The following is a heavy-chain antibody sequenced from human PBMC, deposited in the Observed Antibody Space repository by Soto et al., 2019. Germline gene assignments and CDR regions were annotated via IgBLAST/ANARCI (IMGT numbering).Heavy chain of an antibody. Sequence: GASVKVSFKASGYTFTGYYMHWVRQAPGQGLEWMGWINPNSGGTNYAQKFQGWVTMTRDTSISTAYMELSRLRSDDTAVYYCARVHNYDILTGYPPYGMDVWGQGTTVTVSS. CDR3: ARVHNYDILTGYPPYGMDV. J-gene: IGHJ6*02. CDR2: INPNSGGT. CDR1: GYTFTGYY. D-gene: IGHD3-9*01. V-gene: IGHV1-2*04.